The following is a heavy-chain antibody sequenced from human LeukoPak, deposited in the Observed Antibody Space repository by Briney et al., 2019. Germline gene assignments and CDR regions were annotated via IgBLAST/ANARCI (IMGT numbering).Heavy chain of an antibody. CDR3: ARGGHYDYVWGSYRLFDY. CDR1: GYTFTGYY. D-gene: IGHD3-16*02. Sequence: GASVKVSCKASGYTFTGYYMHRVRQAPGQGLEWMGWINPNSGGTNYAQKFQGWVTMTRDTSISTAYMELSRLRSDDTAVYYCARGGHYDYVWGSYRLFDYWGQGTLVTVSS. J-gene: IGHJ4*02. CDR2: INPNSGGT. V-gene: IGHV1-2*04.